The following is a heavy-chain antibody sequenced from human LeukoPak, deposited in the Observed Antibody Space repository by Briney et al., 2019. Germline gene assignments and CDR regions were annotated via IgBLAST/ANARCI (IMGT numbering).Heavy chain of an antibody. Sequence: GGSLRLSCTASGFTFSSHAMHWVRQAPGKGLEWVAFIRYDGSNKYYADSVKGRFTISRDNSKNTLYLQMNSLRAEDTAVYYCAKGTYYDFWSGYPRLDYWGQGTLVTVSS. CDR3: AKGTYYDFWSGYPRLDY. J-gene: IGHJ4*02. CDR1: GFTFSSHA. D-gene: IGHD3-3*01. V-gene: IGHV3-30*02. CDR2: IRYDGSNK.